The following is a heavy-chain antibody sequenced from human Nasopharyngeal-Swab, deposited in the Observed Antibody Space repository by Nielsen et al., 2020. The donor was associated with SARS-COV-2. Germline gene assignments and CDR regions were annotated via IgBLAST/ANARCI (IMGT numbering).Heavy chain of an antibody. Sequence: GESLKISCVVSGFTFENYGMHWVRQAPGKGLEWVAVISFDGRNKYYADSVKGRFTISRDNSKNTLYLQMNSLRAEDTAVYYCAKETTYYYDSSGWGAFDIWGQGTMVTVSS. CDR1: GFTFENYG. V-gene: IGHV3-30*18. CDR2: ISFDGRNK. CDR3: AKETTYYYDSSGWGAFDI. D-gene: IGHD3-22*01. J-gene: IGHJ3*02.